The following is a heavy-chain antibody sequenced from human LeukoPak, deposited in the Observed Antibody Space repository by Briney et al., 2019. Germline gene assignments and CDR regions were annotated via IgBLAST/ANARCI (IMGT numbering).Heavy chain of an antibody. CDR3: ARGAHSSGWCWFDP. V-gene: IGHV1-8*01. D-gene: IGHD6-19*01. CDR1: GYTFTSYD. CDR2: MNPNSGNT. J-gene: IGHJ5*02. Sequence: ASVKVSCKASGYTFTSYDINWVRQATGQGLEWMGWMNPNSGNTGYAQKFQGRVTMTRNTSISTAYMELSSLRSEDTAVYYCARGAHSSGWCWFDPWGQGTLVTVSS.